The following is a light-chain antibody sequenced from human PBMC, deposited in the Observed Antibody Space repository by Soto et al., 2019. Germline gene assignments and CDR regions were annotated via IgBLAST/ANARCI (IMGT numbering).Light chain of an antibody. V-gene: IGLV2-14*01. CDR2: NVN. CDR1: SSDVGNYNY. CDR3: SSYADSSNFRV. Sequence: QSALTQSASVSGSPGQSITISCTGTSSDVGNYNYVSWYQQHPGEVPKLIIFNVNNRPSGVSNRFSGSKSGNTASLTVSGLQAEDEADYYCSSYADSSNFRVFGTGTKVTVL. J-gene: IGLJ1*01.